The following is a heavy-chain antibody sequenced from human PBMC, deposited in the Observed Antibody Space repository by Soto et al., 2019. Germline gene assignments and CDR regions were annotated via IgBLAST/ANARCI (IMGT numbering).Heavy chain of an antibody. J-gene: IGHJ4*02. V-gene: IGHV4-31*03. CDR2: IYYSGST. D-gene: IGHD3-22*01. CDR3: ARDNPYYYDSSGHTIDD. CDR1: GGSISSGGYY. Sequence: QVQLQESGPGLVKPSQTLSLTCTVSGGSISSGGYYWSWIRQHPGKGLEWIGYIYYSGSTYYNPSLKGRVTISVDTAKNQFSLKLSSVTAADTAVYYCARDNPYYYDSSGHTIDDWGQGTLVTVSS.